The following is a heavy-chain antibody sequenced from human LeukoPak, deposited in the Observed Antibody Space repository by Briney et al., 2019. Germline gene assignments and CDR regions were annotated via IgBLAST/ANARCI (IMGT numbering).Heavy chain of an antibody. CDR1: GYTLTSYY. V-gene: IGHV1-46*01. J-gene: IGHJ3*02. CDR3: ARSGRGYYGHAFDI. Sequence: GASVKVSCKASGYTLTSYYMHWVRQAPGQGLEWMGILNPSGGSTSCAQKFQGRVTMTRDTSTSTVYMELSSLRSEDTAVYYCARSGRGYYGHAFDIWGQGTMVTVSS. CDR2: LNPSGGST. D-gene: IGHD3-3*01.